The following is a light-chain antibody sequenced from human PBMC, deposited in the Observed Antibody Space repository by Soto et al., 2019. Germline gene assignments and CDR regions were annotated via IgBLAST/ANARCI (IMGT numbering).Light chain of an antibody. CDR3: SSYAGIYNAVV. CDR1: SSDVGAHNY. Sequence: QSVLTQPPSASGSPGQSVTISCTGTSSDVGAHNYVSWYQQHPGKAPKLILYEVTKRSSGVPDRFSASKSGNTASLTVSGLQAEDEADYYCSSYAGIYNAVVFGGGTKLTVL. V-gene: IGLV2-8*01. CDR2: EVT. J-gene: IGLJ2*01.